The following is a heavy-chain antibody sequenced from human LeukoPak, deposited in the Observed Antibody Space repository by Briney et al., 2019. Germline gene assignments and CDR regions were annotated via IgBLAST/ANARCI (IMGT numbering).Heavy chain of an antibody. Sequence: PGGSLRLSCAASGFTFSDYYMSWIRQAPGKGLEWVSYISSSGSTIYYADSVKGRFTISRDNSKNTLYLQMNSLRTEDTAVYYCSGIAVAGIYWGQGTLVTVSS. CDR2: ISSSGSTI. D-gene: IGHD6-19*01. CDR3: SGIAVAGIY. CDR1: GFTFSDYY. J-gene: IGHJ4*02. V-gene: IGHV3-11*04.